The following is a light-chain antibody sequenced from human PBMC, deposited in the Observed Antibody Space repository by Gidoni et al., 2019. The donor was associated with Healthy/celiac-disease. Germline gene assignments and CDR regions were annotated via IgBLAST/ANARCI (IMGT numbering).Light chain of an antibody. CDR3: QQANSFTVT. J-gene: IGKJ3*01. V-gene: IGKV1-12*01. CDR2: AAS. CDR1: QGISSW. Sequence: DIHMTHSPSSVSASVGDRVTITCRASQGISSWFACYHQKPGKAPKLLIYAASSLQSGVTSRFSGSGSGTDFSLTISSRQPEDVSTYYCQQANSFTVTFGPGTKVEIK.